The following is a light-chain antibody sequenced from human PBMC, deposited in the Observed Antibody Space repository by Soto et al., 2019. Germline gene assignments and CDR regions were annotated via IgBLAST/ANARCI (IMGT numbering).Light chain of an antibody. CDR1: QSISSH. Sequence: DIQMTQSPSSLSASVGDRVTITCRASQSISSHLNWYQQKSGKGPKLLIYGASSLQSGVPSRFSGSGSGTDFTLTISSLQPEDFATYYCQQSYSSPLTFDGGTEVEIK. J-gene: IGKJ4*01. V-gene: IGKV1-39*01. CDR3: QQSYSSPLT. CDR2: GAS.